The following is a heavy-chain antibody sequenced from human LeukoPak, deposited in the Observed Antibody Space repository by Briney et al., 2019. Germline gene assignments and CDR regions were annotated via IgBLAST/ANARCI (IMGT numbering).Heavy chain of an antibody. CDR2: ISAYNGNT. J-gene: IGHJ6*02. CDR1: GYTFTSYG. CDR3: ARDFPHWSGYYNYYYGMDV. D-gene: IGHD3-3*01. V-gene: IGHV1-18*01. Sequence: ASVKVSCKASGYTFTSYGISWVRQAPGQGLEWMGWISAYNGNTNYAQKLQGRVTMTTDTSTSTAYMELRSLRSDDTAVYYCARDFPHWSGYYNYYYGMDVWGQGTTVTVSS.